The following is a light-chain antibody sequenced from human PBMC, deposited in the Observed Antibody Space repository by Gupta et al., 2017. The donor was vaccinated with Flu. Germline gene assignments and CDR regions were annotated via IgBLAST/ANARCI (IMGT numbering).Light chain of an antibody. CDR2: EVI. CDR1: SSDVGGYNY. CDR3: SSYTSSNSLE. J-gene: IGLJ3*02. Sequence: QSALTQPASVSGSPGQSITISCTGTSSDVGGYNYVSWYQHHPGKAPKLMIYEVINRPSGVSNRSSGSKSGNTASLTISGLQAEDEADYYCSSYTSSNSLEFGGGTKLTVL. V-gene: IGLV2-14*01.